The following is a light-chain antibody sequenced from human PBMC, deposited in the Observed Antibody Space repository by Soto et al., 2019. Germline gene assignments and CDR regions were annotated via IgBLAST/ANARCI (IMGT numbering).Light chain of an antibody. Sequence: QSVLTQPASLSGSPGQSITISCTGTSTDVGSYHLVSWYQQHPGKAPKFIIYEGVKRPSGVSNRFAGSKSGDTASLTISGLKAADEACYYCGSCAGRNPVIFGGGTKLTVL. V-gene: IGLV2-23*01. CDR3: GSCAGRNPVI. J-gene: IGLJ2*01. CDR1: STDVGSYHL. CDR2: EGV.